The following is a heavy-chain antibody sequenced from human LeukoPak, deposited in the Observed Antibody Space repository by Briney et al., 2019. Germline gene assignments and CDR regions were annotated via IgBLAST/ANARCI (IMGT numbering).Heavy chain of an antibody. CDR1: GFDFRSKY. V-gene: IGHV3-11*04. CDR3: ARDSVSGSSSDY. J-gene: IGHJ4*02. CDR2: ISHSGDTI. Sequence: GGSLRLSCAASGFDFRSKYMTWIRQAPGKGLEWVSYISHSGDTIYYADSVKGRFTISRDNAKNSLYLQMNTLRAEDTAAYYCARDSVSGSSSDYWGQGTLVTVSS. D-gene: IGHD1-26*01.